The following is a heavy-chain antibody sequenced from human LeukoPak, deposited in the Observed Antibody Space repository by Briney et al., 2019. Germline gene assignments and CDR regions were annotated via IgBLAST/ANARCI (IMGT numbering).Heavy chain of an antibody. J-gene: IGHJ4*02. Sequence: PSETLSLTCTVSGGSISSSSYYWGWIRQPPGKGLEWIGSIYYSGSTYYNPSLKSRVTISVDTSKNQFSLKLSSATAADTAVYYCARRAMVRGGTYFDYWGQGTLVTVSS. CDR2: IYYSGST. CDR3: ARRAMVRGGTYFDY. D-gene: IGHD3-10*01. V-gene: IGHV4-39*01. CDR1: GGSISSSSYY.